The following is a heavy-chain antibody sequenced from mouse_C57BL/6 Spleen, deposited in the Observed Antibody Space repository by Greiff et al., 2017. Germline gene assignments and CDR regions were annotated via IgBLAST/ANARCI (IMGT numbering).Heavy chain of an antibody. Sequence: QVQLQQSGPELVKPGASVKISCKASGYAFSSSWMNWVKQRPGKGLEWIGRIYPGDGDTNYNGKFKGKATLTADKSSSTAYMQLSTLTSEDSAVYFCAIYYSDPHSYFEVWGTGTTVTVSS. CDR2: IYPGDGDT. V-gene: IGHV1-82*01. J-gene: IGHJ1*03. D-gene: IGHD2-13*01. CDR3: AIYYSDPHSYFEV. CDR1: GYAFSSSW.